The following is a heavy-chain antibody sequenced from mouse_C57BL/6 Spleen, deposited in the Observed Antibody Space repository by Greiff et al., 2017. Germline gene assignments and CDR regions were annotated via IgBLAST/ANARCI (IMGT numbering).Heavy chain of an antibody. D-gene: IGHD1-1*01. V-gene: IGHV1-80*01. J-gene: IGHJ4*01. CDR2: IYPGDGDT. CDR1: GYAFSSYW. Sequence: LVESGAELVKPGASVKISCKASGYAFSSYWMNWVKQRPGKGLEWIGQIYPGDGDTNYNGKFKGKATLTADKSSSTAYMQLSSLTSEDSAVYFGARGDYYGSSYAMDYWGQGTSVTVSS. CDR3: ARGDYYGSSYAMDY.